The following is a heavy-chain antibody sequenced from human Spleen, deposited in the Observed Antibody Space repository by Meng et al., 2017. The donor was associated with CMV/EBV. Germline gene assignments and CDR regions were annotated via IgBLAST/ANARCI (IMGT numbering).Heavy chain of an antibody. J-gene: IGHJ6*02. CDR1: GYTFIELS. V-gene: IGHV1-24*01. Sequence: ASVKVSCKISGYTFIELSRHWMRQAPGKGLEWMGGFDPEDGETIYAQKFQGRINMTEDRSIATAYMELSSLRFDDTAVYYCATGMVRGVNVDYGMDVWGQGTTVTVSS. D-gene: IGHD3-10*01. CDR3: ATGMVRGVNVDYGMDV. CDR2: FDPEDGET.